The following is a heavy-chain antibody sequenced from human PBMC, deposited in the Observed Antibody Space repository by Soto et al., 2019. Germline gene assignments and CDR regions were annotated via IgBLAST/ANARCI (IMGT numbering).Heavy chain of an antibody. CDR2: IYYSGST. CDR1: GGSISSSSYY. V-gene: IGHV4-39*01. D-gene: IGHD1-7*01. Sequence: PSETLSLTCTVSGGSISSSSYYWGWIRQPPGKGLEWIGSIYYSGSTYYNPSLKSRVTISVDTSKNQFSLKLSSVTAADTAVYYCARHGTTYYYYYYMDVWGKGTMVTVSS. J-gene: IGHJ6*03. CDR3: ARHGTTYYYYYYMDV.